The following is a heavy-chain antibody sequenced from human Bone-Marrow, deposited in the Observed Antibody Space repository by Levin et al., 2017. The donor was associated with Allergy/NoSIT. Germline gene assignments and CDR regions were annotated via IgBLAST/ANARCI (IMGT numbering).Heavy chain of an antibody. Sequence: SSFPVSRKASGGTFHSHAISWVRQAPGQCPEWLVLLPLFFPPPSSPPFPVRVTITADESTGTAHMEMSSLISEDTAIYYCASGIPGYSYIFDPWGQGTLVTVSS. CDR2: LPLFFPP. J-gene: IGHJ5*02. CDR3: ASGIPGYSYIFDP. D-gene: IGHD5-18*01. CDR1: GGTFHSHA. V-gene: IGHV1-69*01.